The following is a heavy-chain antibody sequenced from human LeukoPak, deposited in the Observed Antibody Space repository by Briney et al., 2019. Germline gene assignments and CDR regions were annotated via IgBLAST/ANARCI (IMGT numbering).Heavy chain of an antibody. Sequence: GGSLRLSCAASGFTLSSYSMNWVRQAPGKGLEWVSSISSSSSYICYADSVKGRFTISRDNAKNSLYLQMNSLRAEDTAVYYCASHERGLLWFGELSPNDYWGQGTLVTVSS. CDR1: GFTLSSYS. V-gene: IGHV3-21*01. J-gene: IGHJ4*02. CDR2: ISSSSSYI. D-gene: IGHD3-10*01. CDR3: ASHERGLLWFGELSPNDY.